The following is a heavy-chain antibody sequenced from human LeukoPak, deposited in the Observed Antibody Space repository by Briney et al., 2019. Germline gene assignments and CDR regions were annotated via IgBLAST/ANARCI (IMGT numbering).Heavy chain of an antibody. CDR3: TRVLGMLYYFDY. CDR1: GGTFSSYA. D-gene: IGHD2-8*01. V-gene: IGHV1-69*05. Sequence: GASVKVSCKASGGTFSSYAISWVRQAPGQGLEWMGRIIPIFGTANYAQKFQGRVTITTDESTSTAYMELSSLRSEDTAVYYCTRVLGMLYYFDYWGQGTLVTVSS. J-gene: IGHJ4*02. CDR2: IIPIFGTA.